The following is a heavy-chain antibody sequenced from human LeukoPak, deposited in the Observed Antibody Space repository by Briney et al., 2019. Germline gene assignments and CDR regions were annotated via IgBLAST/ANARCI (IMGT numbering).Heavy chain of an antibody. D-gene: IGHD3-16*01. CDR2: IRYDGSNK. J-gene: IGHJ4*02. V-gene: IGHV3-30*02. Sequence: PGGSLRLSCAASGFTFSSYGMHWVRQAPGKGLEWEAFIRYDGSNKYYADSVKGRFTISRDNSKNTLYLQMNSLRAEDTAVYYCAKDAYTVANPGYFDYWGQGTLVTVSS. CDR3: AKDAYTVANPGYFDY. CDR1: GFTFSSYG.